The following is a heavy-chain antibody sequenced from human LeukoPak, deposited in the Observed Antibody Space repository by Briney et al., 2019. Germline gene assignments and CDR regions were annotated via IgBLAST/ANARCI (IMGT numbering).Heavy chain of an antibody. V-gene: IGHV3-66*01. Sequence: GGPLRLSCAASGFTVSSNYMSWVRQAPGKGLESVSVIYSGGSTYYADSVKGRFTISRDNSKNTLYLQMNSLRAEDTAVYYCARSSDSYGDYFAYWGQGTLVTVSS. CDR3: ARSSDSYGDYFAY. CDR1: GFTVSSNY. D-gene: IGHD4-17*01. J-gene: IGHJ4*02. CDR2: IYSGGST.